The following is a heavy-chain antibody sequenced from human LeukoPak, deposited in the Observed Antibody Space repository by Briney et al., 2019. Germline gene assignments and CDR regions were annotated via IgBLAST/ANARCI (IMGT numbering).Heavy chain of an antibody. Sequence: ASVKVSCKASGYTFNTYGISWVRQAPGQGLEWMGWISTYNGDTNYVQNLQGRVTMTTDTSTSTAYMELISLRSDDTAVYYCLRDAQRPRLTPDYWGQGALVTVSS. V-gene: IGHV1-18*01. D-gene: IGHD6-25*01. CDR3: LRDAQRPRLTPDY. CDR1: GYTFNTYG. CDR2: ISTYNGDT. J-gene: IGHJ4*02.